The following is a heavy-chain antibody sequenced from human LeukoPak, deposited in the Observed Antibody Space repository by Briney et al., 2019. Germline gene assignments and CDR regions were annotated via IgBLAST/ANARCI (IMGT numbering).Heavy chain of an antibody. J-gene: IGHJ3*02. V-gene: IGHV1-46*01. D-gene: IGHD4-17*01. Sequence: ASVKVSCKASGYTFTNYYIHWVRQPPGQGLEWMGMINPSGGDTDYAQKFQGRVTMTRDTSTSTVYMELSSLRSEDTAVYYCASALIDYGDYGGHNDAFDIWGQGTMVTVSS. CDR3: ASALIDYGDYGGHNDAFDI. CDR1: GYTFTNYY. CDR2: INPSGGDT.